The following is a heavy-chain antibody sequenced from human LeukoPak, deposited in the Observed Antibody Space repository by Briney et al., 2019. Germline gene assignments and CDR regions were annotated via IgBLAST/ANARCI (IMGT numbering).Heavy chain of an antibody. Sequence: VASVTVSFKVSGYTLTELSMHWVRQAPGQGLEWMGWINPNSGGTNYAQKFQGRVTMTRDTSISTAYMELSRLRSDDTAVYYCARVDTAMVDFDYWGQGTLVTVSS. CDR3: ARVDTAMVDFDY. D-gene: IGHD5-18*01. V-gene: IGHV1-2*02. CDR1: GYTLTELS. CDR2: INPNSGGT. J-gene: IGHJ4*02.